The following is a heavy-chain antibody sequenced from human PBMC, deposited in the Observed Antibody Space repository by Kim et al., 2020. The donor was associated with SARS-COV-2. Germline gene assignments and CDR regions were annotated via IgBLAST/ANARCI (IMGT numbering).Heavy chain of an antibody. J-gene: IGHJ3*02. V-gene: IGHV4-59*08. D-gene: IGHD5-18*01. CDR2: IHYSGSS. CDR3: ASGAEDGGSGFVAFDI. CDR1: GGSISSYY. Sequence: SESLSLTCTVSGGSISSYYWSWIRQPPGKGLEWIGYIHYSGSSKYNPSSKSRVTISVDMSKNQSSLKLTSVTAADTAVYYCASGAEDGGSGFVAFDIWG.